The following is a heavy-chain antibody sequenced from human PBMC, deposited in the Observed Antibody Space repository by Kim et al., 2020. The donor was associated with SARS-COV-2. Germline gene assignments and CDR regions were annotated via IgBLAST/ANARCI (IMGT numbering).Heavy chain of an antibody. CDR3: VRDLREFDS. J-gene: IGHJ4*02. V-gene: IGHV3-74*01. Sequence: GGSLRLSCAGSGFTFNKFLFHWVRQAPGKGLVWVSRINQSGSTTNYADSVKGRFTISRDNAENTVNLQMDSLRDADTAVYYCVRDLREFDSWGQGTLVTVSS. CDR1: GFTFNKFL. CDR2: INQSGSTT.